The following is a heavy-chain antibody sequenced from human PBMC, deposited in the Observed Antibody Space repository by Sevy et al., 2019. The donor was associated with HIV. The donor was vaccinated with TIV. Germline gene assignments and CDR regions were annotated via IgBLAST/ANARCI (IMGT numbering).Heavy chain of an antibody. J-gene: IGHJ4*02. CDR1: GFTLDAYW. D-gene: IGHD6-13*01. CDR3: ARAIAAAAGF. V-gene: IGHV3-7*01. Sequence: GGSLRLFCAASGFTLDAYWMHWVRQAPGKGLEWLANINQDGSTKYYAASVKGRFTISRDNAKNLVYLQMNSMGPEDTGLYYCARAIAAAAGFWGQGTLVTVSS. CDR2: INQDGSTK.